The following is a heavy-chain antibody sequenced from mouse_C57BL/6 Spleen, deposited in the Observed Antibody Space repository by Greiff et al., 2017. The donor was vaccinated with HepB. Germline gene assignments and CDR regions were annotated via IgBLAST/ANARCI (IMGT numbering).Heavy chain of an antibody. CDR3: ARHEIGGRGDY. J-gene: IGHJ4*01. CDR2: ISSGGSYT. Sequence: DVMLVESGGDLVKPGGSLKLSCAASGFTFSSYGMSWVRQTPDKRLEWVATISSGGSYTYYPDSVKGRFPISRGNAKNTLYLQMSSLKSEDTAMYYCARHEIGGRGDYWGQGTSVTVSS. CDR1: GFTFSSYG. V-gene: IGHV5-6*02.